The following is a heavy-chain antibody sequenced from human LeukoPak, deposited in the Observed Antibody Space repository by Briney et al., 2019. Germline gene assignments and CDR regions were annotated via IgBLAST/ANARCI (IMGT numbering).Heavy chain of an antibody. D-gene: IGHD3-22*01. CDR1: GXTFSRYW. CDR2: INKDGSEK. CDR3: ARTYDRSTYGVHYFDP. Sequence: GGSXXLSCAXSGXTFSRYWMSWVRQAPGKGLEWVSSINKDGSEKFHADSARGGFTISRDNAKTSLFLQMNTLGAEDAAVYYCARTYDRSTYGVHYFDPWGQGTLVTVSS. J-gene: IGHJ5*02. V-gene: IGHV3-7*01.